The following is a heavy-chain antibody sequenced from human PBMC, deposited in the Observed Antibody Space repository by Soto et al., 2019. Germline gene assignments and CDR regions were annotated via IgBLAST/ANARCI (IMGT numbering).Heavy chain of an antibody. Sequence: GGSLRLSCAASGFTFSSYDMHWVRQATGKGLEWVSAIGTAGDTYYPGSVKGRFTISRENAKNSLYLQMNSLRAEDTAVYYCARGVKYDFWSCYYGVWGQGPRSPSP. D-gene: IGHD3-3*01. CDR2: IGTAGDT. CDR3: ARGVKYDFWSCYYGV. J-gene: IGHJ6*02. CDR1: GFTFSSYD. V-gene: IGHV3-13*01.